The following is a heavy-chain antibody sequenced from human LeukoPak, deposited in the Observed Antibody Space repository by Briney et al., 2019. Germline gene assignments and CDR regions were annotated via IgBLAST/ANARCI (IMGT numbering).Heavy chain of an antibody. V-gene: IGHV4-31*03. J-gene: IGHJ4*02. Sequence: PSETLSLTCSVSGGSISSGGYYWSWIRQHPGKGLEWIGYIYYSGSTYYNPSLKSRVTISVDTSKNQFSLKLSSVTAADTAVYYCARLLRTYYDSSGYIDYWGQGTLVTVSS. CDR1: GGSISSGGYY. D-gene: IGHD3-22*01. CDR3: ARLLRTYYDSSGYIDY. CDR2: IYYSGST.